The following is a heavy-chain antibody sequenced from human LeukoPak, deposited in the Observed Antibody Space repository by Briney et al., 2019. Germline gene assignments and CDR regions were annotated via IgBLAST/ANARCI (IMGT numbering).Heavy chain of an antibody. J-gene: IGHJ4*02. CDR2: ISGSGVNT. CDR1: GFTFSSYA. CDR3: AKIRSKIAVADVDYFDY. V-gene: IGHV3-23*01. D-gene: IGHD6-19*01. Sequence: TGGSLRLSCAASGFTFSSYAMSWVRQAPGKGLEWVSAISGSGVNTFYADSVKGRFTISRDNSKNTLYLQMNSLRAEDTAVYYCAKIRSKIAVADVDYFDYWGQGTLVTVSS.